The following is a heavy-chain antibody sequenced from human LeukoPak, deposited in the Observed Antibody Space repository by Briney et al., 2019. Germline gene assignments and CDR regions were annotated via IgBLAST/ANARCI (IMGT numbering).Heavy chain of an antibody. D-gene: IGHD3-16*02. V-gene: IGHV1-2*02. Sequence: ASVKVSCKASGYTFTAYYIHSVPQAPGQGLKWMGWINPNSGGTNYAQKCQGRVTMARDTSISTAYMDLSRLRSDDTAVYYCARDHRVWGSYRLDYWGQGTLVTVSS. CDR1: GYTFTAYY. J-gene: IGHJ4*02. CDR2: INPNSGGT. CDR3: ARDHRVWGSYRLDY.